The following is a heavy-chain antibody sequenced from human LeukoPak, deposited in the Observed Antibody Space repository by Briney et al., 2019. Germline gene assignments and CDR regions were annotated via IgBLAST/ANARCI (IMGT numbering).Heavy chain of an antibody. Sequence: ASVKVSCKASGYTFTSYGISWVRQAPGQGLEWMGWISAYDGNTNYAQKLQGRVTMTTDTSTSTAYMELRSLRSDDTAVYYCARDGPRPSSGWFDPWGQGTLVTVSS. V-gene: IGHV1-18*01. CDR1: GYTFTSYG. D-gene: IGHD6-6*01. CDR2: ISAYDGNT. CDR3: ARDGPRPSSGWFDP. J-gene: IGHJ5*02.